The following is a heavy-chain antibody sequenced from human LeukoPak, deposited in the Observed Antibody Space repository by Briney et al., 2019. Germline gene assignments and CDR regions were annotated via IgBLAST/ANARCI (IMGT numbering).Heavy chain of an antibody. Sequence: PSETLSLTCTVSGGSISSYYWGWIRQPPGKGLEWIGSIYHSGSTYYNPSLKSRVTISVDTSKNQFSLKLSSVTAADTAVYYCARAARPYNWFDPWGQGTLVTVSS. CDR2: IYHSGST. CDR3: ARAARPYNWFDP. CDR1: GGSISSYY. D-gene: IGHD6-6*01. V-gene: IGHV4-38-2*02. J-gene: IGHJ5*02.